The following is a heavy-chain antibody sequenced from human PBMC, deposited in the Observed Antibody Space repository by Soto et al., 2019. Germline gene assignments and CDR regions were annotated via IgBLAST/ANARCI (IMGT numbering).Heavy chain of an antibody. J-gene: IGHJ5*01. CDR1: GGSISSGGYC. D-gene: IGHD2-2*01. V-gene: IGHV4-31*03. CDR2: IYYSGST. Sequence: QVQLQESGPGLLKPSQTLSLTCSVSGGSISSGGYCWIWLRQHPEKGLEWIGYIYYSGSTNYNPSLKSRVIISVDTSTNRFSLNLTSVTAADTAIYYCARDRASRQWFDYWGQGTLVTVSS. CDR3: ARDRASRQWFDY.